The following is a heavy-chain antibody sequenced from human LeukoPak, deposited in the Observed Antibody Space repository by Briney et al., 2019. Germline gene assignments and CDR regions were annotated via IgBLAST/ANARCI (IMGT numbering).Heavy chain of an antibody. CDR1: GFTFSSYG. J-gene: IGHJ6*03. D-gene: IGHD2-8*01. Sequence: GGSLRLSCAASGFTFSSYGMHWVRQAPGKGLEWVAYIQYDGSNEQYADSVKGRFSISRDSSKNILYLQMNSLRAEDTAVYYCAKDRCSNGIGCYYYYLDVWGKGTTVTISS. V-gene: IGHV3-30*02. CDR2: IQYDGSNE. CDR3: AKDRCSNGIGCYYYYLDV.